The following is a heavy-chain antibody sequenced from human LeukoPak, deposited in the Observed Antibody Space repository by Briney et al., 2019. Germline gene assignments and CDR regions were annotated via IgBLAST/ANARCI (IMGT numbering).Heavy chain of an antibody. CDR3: ARDRGYQIDY. J-gene: IGHJ4*02. CDR1: GFTFSSDW. Sequence: TGGSLRLSFAASGFTFSSDWMHWVRQAPGKGLVWVSRINSDGSSTNYADSVRGRFTISRDNAKNTLYLQINSLGPEDTAVYYCARDRGYQIDYWGQGTLVTVSS. V-gene: IGHV3-74*01. CDR2: INSDGSST. D-gene: IGHD3-22*01.